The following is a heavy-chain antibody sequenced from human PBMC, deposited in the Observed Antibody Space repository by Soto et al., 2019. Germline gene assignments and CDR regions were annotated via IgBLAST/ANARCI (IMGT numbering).Heavy chain of an antibody. CDR2: INPNSGGT. CDR3: ATVPYIPQPYYYYYYCIDV. D-gene: IGHD3-16*01. CDR1: GYTFTGYY. V-gene: IGHV1-2*02. Sequence: QVQLVQSGAEVKKPGASVKVSCKASGYTFTGYYMHWVRQAPGQGLEWMGWINPNSGGTNYPQKFHGGVTMTSHTSIRPPYMELSRPLSSYTPFYYSATVPYIPQPYYYYYYCIDVCCQVPTVTVSS. J-gene: IGHJ6*02.